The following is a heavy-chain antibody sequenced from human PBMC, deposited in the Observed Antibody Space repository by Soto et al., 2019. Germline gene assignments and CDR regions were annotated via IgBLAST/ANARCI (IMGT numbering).Heavy chain of an antibody. CDR3: ASIEYSKYWYFDL. CDR2: IYYSGST. Sequence: QVQLQESGPGLVKPSQTLSLTCTVSGGSISSGNYYWSWIRQPPGKGLEWIGYIYYSGSTYYNPSLKSRVTMSVDTSKSQISLEVSSVTDSDTAVYYCASIEYSKYWYFDLWGRGTLVTVSS. D-gene: IGHD4-4*01. J-gene: IGHJ2*01. V-gene: IGHV4-30-4*01. CDR1: GGSISSGNYY.